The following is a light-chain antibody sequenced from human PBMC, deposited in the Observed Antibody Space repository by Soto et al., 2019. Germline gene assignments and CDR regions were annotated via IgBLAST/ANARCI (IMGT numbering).Light chain of an antibody. J-gene: IGLJ1*01. Sequence: QCALTQPASVSGSPGQSITISCTGTSSDVGSYNLVSWYQHHPGKAPKFMIYEGTKRPSGVSSRFSGSKSGNTASLTISGLQAEDEAYYYCCSYAGGSTYVFGTGTKVTVL. CDR2: EGT. CDR3: CSYAGGSTYV. V-gene: IGLV2-23*01. CDR1: SSDVGSYNL.